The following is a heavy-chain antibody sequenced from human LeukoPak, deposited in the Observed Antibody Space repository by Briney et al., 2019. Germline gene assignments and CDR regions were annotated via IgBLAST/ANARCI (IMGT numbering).Heavy chain of an antibody. D-gene: IGHD5-18*01. CDR3: ARDGRGYSYGDY. CDR1: GYTFSSYW. J-gene: IGHJ4*02. V-gene: IGHV3-74*01. Sequence: GGSLRLSCAASGYTFSSYWMNWVRQAPGKGLVWVSRIASDGSSTTYADSVKGRFTISRDNSKNTLYLQMNSLRAEDTAVYYCARDGRGYSYGDYWGQGTLVTVSS. CDR2: IASDGSST.